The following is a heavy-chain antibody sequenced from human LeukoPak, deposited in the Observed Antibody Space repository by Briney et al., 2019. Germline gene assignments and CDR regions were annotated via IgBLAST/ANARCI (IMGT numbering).Heavy chain of an antibody. CDR1: GGSISSSSYY. J-gene: IGHJ3*02. CDR3: ARCSFLIVARHCAFDI. V-gene: IGHV4-61*01. Sequence: SETLSLTCTVSGGSISSSSYYWSWIRQPPGKGLEWIGYIYYSGSTNYNPSLKSRVTISVDTSKNQFSLKLSSVTAADTAVYYCARCSFLIVARHCAFDIWGQGTMVTVSS. D-gene: IGHD6-6*01. CDR2: IYYSGST.